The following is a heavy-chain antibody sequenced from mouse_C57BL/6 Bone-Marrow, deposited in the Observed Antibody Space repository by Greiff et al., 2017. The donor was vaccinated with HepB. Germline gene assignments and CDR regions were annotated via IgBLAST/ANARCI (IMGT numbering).Heavy chain of an antibody. J-gene: IGHJ4*01. V-gene: IGHV5-9-1*02. D-gene: IGHD1-1*01. CDR1: GFTFSSYA. CDR2: ISSGGDYI. CDR3: TSRYYGSSPPMDY. Sequence: EVMLVESGEGLVKPGGSLKLSCAASGFTFSSYAMSWVRQTPEKRLEWVAYISSGGDYIYYADTVKGRFTISRDNARNTLYLQMSSLKSEDTAMYYCTSRYYGSSPPMDYWGQGTSVTVSS.